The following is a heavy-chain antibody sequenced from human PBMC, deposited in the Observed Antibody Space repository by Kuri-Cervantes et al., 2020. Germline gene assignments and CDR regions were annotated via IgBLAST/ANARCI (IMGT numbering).Heavy chain of an antibody. CDR2: INDYGNNK. CDR1: GFTFSSYW. J-gene: IGHJ4*02. CDR3: AKDLTFDL. Sequence: GESLKISCAASGFTFSSYWMHWVRQTPGEGLKWVSTINDYGNNKHYADSVEGRFTISRDNSRSTLTLQMNSLRAEDTAIYFCAKDLTFDLWGQGTLVTVSS. V-gene: IGHV3-23*01.